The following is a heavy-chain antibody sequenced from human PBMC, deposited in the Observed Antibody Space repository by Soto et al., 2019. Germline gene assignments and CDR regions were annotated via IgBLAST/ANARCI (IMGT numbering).Heavy chain of an antibody. CDR2: IYYSGST. J-gene: IGHJ5*02. CDR1: GGSVSSGSYY. CDR3: ARGYDFWSGSFDP. D-gene: IGHD3-3*01. Sequence: PSETLSLTCTVSGGSVSSGSYYWSWIRQPPGKGLEWIGYIYYSGSTNYNPSLKSRVTISVDTSKNQFSLKLSSVTAADTAVYYCARGYDFWSGSFDPWGQGTLVTVSS. V-gene: IGHV4-61*01.